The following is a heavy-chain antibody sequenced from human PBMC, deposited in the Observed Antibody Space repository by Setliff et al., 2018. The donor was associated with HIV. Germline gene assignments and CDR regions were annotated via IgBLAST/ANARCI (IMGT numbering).Heavy chain of an antibody. CDR3: ARDMMYHYDRSGSFGWFGP. V-gene: IGHV4-39*07. CDR2: MQNSGRT. J-gene: IGHJ5*02. D-gene: IGHD3-22*01. CDR1: GDSISSSACY. Sequence: PSETLSLTCTVSGDSISSSACYWGWIRQPPGKGLEWIGSMQNSGRTYYNPSVKSRVTISVDTSKNQISLKLSSVTAADTAVYYCARDMMYHYDRSGSFGWFGPWGQGTQVTVSS.